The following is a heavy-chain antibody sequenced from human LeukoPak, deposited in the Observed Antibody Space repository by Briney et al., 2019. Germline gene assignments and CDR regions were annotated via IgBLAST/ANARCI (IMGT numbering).Heavy chain of an antibody. CDR1: GGSISSSSYY. J-gene: IGHJ4*02. D-gene: IGHD5-18*01. CDR2: IYYSGST. V-gene: IGHV4-39*07. CDR3: AGRVVDTAMAMEYFDY. Sequence: SETLSLTCTVSGGSISSSSYYWGWIRQPPGKGLEWIGSIYYSGSTYYNPSLKSRVTISVDTSKNQFSLKLSSVTAADTAVYYCAGRVVDTAMAMEYFDYWGQGTLVTVSS.